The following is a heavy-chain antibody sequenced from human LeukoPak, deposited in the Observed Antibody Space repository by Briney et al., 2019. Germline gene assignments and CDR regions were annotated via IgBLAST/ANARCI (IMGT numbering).Heavy chain of an antibody. CDR3: ARDLGYYDSSGYGGFDC. Sequence: PSETLSLTCAVYGGSFSGYYWSWIRQPPGKGLEWIGEINHSGSTNYNPSLKSRVTIPVDTSKNQFSLKLSSVTAADTAVYYCARDLGYYDSSGYGGFDCWGQGTLVTVSS. CDR1: GGSFSGYY. V-gene: IGHV4-34*01. CDR2: INHSGST. J-gene: IGHJ4*02. D-gene: IGHD3-22*01.